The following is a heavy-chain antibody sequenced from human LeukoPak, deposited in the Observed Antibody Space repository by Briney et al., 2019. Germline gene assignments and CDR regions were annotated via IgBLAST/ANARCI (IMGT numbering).Heavy chain of an antibody. CDR2: IWYDGSNK. J-gene: IGHJ4*02. Sequence: GGSLRLSCAASGFTFSSYGMHWVRQAPGKGLEWVAVIWYDGSNKYYADSVKGRFTISRDNSKNTLYLQMNSLRAEDTALYYCANEEWYRFDYWGQGTLVTVPS. V-gene: IGHV3-33*06. CDR1: GFTFSSYG. D-gene: IGHD2-8*01. CDR3: ANEEWYRFDY.